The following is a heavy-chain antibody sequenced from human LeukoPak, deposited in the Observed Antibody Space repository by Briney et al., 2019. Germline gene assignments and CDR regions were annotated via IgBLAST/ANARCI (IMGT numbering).Heavy chain of an antibody. D-gene: IGHD3-10*01. CDR3: ARDPSSDYGSGSYLDY. Sequence: ASVKVSCKASGYTFTSYGISWVRQAPGQGLEWMGWISAYNGNTNYAQKLQGRVTMTTDTSTSTAYMELRSLRSDDTAVCYCARDPSSDYGSGSYLDYWGQGTLVTVSS. J-gene: IGHJ4*02. CDR1: GYTFTSYG. V-gene: IGHV1-18*01. CDR2: ISAYNGNT.